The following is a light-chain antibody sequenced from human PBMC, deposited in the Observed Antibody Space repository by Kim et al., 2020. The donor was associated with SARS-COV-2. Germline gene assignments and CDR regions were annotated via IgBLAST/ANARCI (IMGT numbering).Light chain of an antibody. V-gene: IGLV3-21*04. Sequence: APGKTARITCGGNNIGSKSVHWYQQKPGQAPVLVIYYDSDRPSGIPERFSGSNSGNTATLTISRVEAGDEADYYCQVWDSSSDHRVFGGGTQLPS. CDR1: NIGSKS. CDR3: QVWDSSSDHRV. J-gene: IGLJ3*02. CDR2: YDS.